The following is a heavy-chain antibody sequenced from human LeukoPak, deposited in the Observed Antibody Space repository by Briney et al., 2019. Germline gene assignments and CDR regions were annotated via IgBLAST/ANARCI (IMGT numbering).Heavy chain of an antibody. D-gene: IGHD6-19*01. V-gene: IGHV3-72*01. Sequence: GGSLSLSCALSGFTFSDHFLDWVRQAPGEGLEWVGRSRNKAKSYTTEYAASVKGRFTISRDDSKNSLYLQMDSLKTEDTAVYYCVRVGSVAGSDYLDYWGQGTLVTVSS. J-gene: IGHJ4*02. CDR1: GFTFSDHF. CDR3: VRVGSVAGSDYLDY. CDR2: SRNKAKSYTT.